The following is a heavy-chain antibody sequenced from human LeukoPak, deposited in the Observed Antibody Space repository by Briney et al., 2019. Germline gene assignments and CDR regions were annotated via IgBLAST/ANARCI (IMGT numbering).Heavy chain of an antibody. CDR2: INHSGST. V-gene: IGHV4-34*01. Sequence: SETLSLTCAVYGGSFSGYYWSWIRQPPGEGLEWIGEINHSGSTNYNPSLKSRVTISVDTSKNQFSLKLSSVTAADTAVYYCARSRRSSSWYYYYGMDVWGQGTTVTVSS. CDR1: GGSFSGYY. J-gene: IGHJ6*02. D-gene: IGHD6-13*01. CDR3: ARSRRSSSWYYYYGMDV.